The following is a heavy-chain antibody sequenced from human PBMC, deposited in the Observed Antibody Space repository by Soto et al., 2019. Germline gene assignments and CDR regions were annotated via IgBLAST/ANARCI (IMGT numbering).Heavy chain of an antibody. J-gene: IGHJ5*02. CDR1: GGSFSGYY. D-gene: IGHD2-2*01. Sequence: SETLSLTCAVYGGSFSGYYWSWIRQPPGKGLEWIGEINHSGSTNYNPSLKSRVTISVDTSKNQFSLKLSSVTAADTAVYYCASRASTSVYWWFDPWGQGTLVTVSS. V-gene: IGHV4-34*01. CDR2: INHSGST. CDR3: ASRASTSVYWWFDP.